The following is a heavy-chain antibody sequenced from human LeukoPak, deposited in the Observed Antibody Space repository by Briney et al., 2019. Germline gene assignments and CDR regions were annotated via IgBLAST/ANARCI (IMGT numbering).Heavy chain of an antibody. CDR3: ARPRDSSGYQRSFDY. CDR1: GYTFTSYD. V-gene: IGHV1-8*03. CDR2: MNPNRGNT. D-gene: IGHD3-22*01. J-gene: IGHJ4*02. Sequence: ASVKVSCKASGYTFTSYDINWVRQATGQGLEWMGWMNPNRGNTGYAQKFQGRVTITRNTSISTAYMELSSLRSEDTAVYYCARPRDSSGYQRSFDYWGQGTLVTVSS.